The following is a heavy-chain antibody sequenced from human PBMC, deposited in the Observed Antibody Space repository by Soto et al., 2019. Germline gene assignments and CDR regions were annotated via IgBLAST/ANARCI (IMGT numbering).Heavy chain of an antibody. J-gene: IGHJ5*02. CDR1: GYTRNEVA. CDR3: TTYHGDYNFDH. Sequence: QVQLVQSGAEVNKPGASVKVSCKVSGYTRNEVAMHWVRQDPGKGLEWLGGFDPDEAETIYAQHFQGRVTMTEDTSTDTVYMELSSLRSEDTALYFCTTYHGDYNFDHWGQGTLVNVSS. V-gene: IGHV1-24*01. D-gene: IGHD4-17*01. CDR2: FDPDEAET.